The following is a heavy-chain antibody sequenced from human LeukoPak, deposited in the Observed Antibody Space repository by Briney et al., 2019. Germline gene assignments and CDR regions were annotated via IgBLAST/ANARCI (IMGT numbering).Heavy chain of an antibody. CDR1: GFTFSSYG. CDR2: IWYDGSNK. V-gene: IGHV3-33*06. D-gene: IGHD5-18*01. CDR3: AKDLGVQLWLVIDY. Sequence: PGGSLRLSCAASGFTFSSYGLNWFGRAPGMGLHWVPVIWYDGSNKYYADSVKGRFTISRDNSKNTLYLQMNSLRAEDTAVYYCAKDLGVQLWLVIDYWGQGTLVTVSS. J-gene: IGHJ4*02.